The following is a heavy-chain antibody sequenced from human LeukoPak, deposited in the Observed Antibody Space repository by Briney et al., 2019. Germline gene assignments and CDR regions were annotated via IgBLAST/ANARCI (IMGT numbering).Heavy chain of an antibody. CDR1: GYRFTRNW. CDR2: IFPGDSDT. CDR3: ARGEYFQH. J-gene: IGHJ1*01. Sequence: GESLKISCKSSGYRFTRNWIGWVRQMPGKGLEWMGIIFPGDSDTRYSPSFQGQVAISADKSISTAYLQWNSLKASDTATYYCARGEYFQHWGQGTLVTVSS. V-gene: IGHV5-51*01.